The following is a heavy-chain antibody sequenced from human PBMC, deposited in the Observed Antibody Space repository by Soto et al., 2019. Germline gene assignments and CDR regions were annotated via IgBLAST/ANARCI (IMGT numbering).Heavy chain of an antibody. CDR1: GDYISSGGYY. D-gene: IGHD6-6*01. CDR3: ARGSSIAGLYYGMDV. Sequence: PSETLSLTCTVSGDYISSGGYYWTWIRQHPGKGLEWIGYNYYSGITYYNPSLKSRVTISLDTSKNQFSLKLSSVTAADTAVYYCARGSSIAGLYYGMDVWGQGTTVTVSS. J-gene: IGHJ6*02. CDR2: NYYSGIT. V-gene: IGHV4-31*03.